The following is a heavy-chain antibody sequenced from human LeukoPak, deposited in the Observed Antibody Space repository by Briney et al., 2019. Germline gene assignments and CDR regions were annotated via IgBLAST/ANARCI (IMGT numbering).Heavy chain of an antibody. J-gene: IGHJ4*02. CDR1: GGTFSSYA. D-gene: IGHD3-22*01. CDR2: ITPMFGTA. Sequence: GASVKVSCEASGGTFSSYAISWVRQAPGQGLEWMGGITPMFGTANYAQKFQGRVTITADESTSTAYMELSSLRSEDTAVYYCAREWGHDSSGYFFGYWGQGTLVTVSS. V-gene: IGHV1-69*13. CDR3: AREWGHDSSGYFFGY.